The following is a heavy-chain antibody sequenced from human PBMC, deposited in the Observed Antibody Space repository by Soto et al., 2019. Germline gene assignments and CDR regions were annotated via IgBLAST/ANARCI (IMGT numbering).Heavy chain of an antibody. V-gene: IGHV1-3*01. CDR1: GYTFTSYA. J-gene: IGHJ3*02. CDR3: AFHPGIAAAVYAFDI. CDR2: INAGNGNT. D-gene: IGHD6-13*01. Sequence: ASVKVSCKASGYTFTSYAMHWVHQAPGQRLEWMGWINAGNGNTKYSQKFQGRVTITRDTSASTAYMELSSLRSEDTAVYYCAFHPGIAAAVYAFDIWGQGTMVTVSS.